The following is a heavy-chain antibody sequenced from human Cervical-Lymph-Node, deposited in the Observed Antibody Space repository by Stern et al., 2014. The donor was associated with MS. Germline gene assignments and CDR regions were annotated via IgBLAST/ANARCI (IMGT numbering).Heavy chain of an antibody. CDR2: INPNSGAT. J-gene: IGHJ4*02. CDR1: ENTFTGYS. CDR3: ARISLGSGIDY. D-gene: IGHD1-26*01. Sequence: MQLVESGAEVKKPGASVKVTCKASENTFTGYSIHWVRQAPGQGLEWMGWINPNSGATNYAQRFQDRVSLTSDTSNTLAYMELDRLTSDDTVVYYCARISLGSGIDYWGQGSLVTVSS. V-gene: IGHV1-2*02.